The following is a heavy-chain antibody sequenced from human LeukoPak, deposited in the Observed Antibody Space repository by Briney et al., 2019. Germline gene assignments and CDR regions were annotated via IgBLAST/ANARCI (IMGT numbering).Heavy chain of an antibody. CDR1: GFTFGDYA. CDR2: IRSKAYGGTT. Sequence: GGSPRLSCTASGFTFGDYAMSWFRQAPGKGLEWVGFIRSKAYGGTTEYAASVKGRFTISRDDSKSIAYLQMNSLKTEDTAVYYCTRAGYSSSRPYYFDYWGQGTLVTVSS. D-gene: IGHD6-6*01. CDR3: TRAGYSSSRPYYFDY. V-gene: IGHV3-49*03. J-gene: IGHJ4*02.